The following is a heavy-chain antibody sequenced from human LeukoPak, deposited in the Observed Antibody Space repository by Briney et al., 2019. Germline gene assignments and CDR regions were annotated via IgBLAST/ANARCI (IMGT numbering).Heavy chain of an antibody. CDR2: ISSSGSTI. CDR1: GFTFSDYY. CDR3: ARTVSYYYDSSGYYYALGYYYMDV. Sequence: PGGSLRLSCAASGFTFSDYYMSWIRQAPGKGLEWVSYISSSGSTIYYADSVKGRFTISRDNAKNSLYLQMNSLRAEDTAVYYCARTVSYYYDSSGYYYALGYYYMDVWGKGTTVTVSS. D-gene: IGHD3-22*01. V-gene: IGHV3-11*01. J-gene: IGHJ6*03.